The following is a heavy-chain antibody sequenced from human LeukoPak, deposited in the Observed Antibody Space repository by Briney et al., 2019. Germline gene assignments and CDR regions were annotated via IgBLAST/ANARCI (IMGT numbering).Heavy chain of an antibody. D-gene: IGHD2-21*01. CDR2: IIPIFGTA. J-gene: IGHJ6*04. CDR1: AGTFSSYA. V-gene: IGHV1-69*13. CDR3: ATDVVEAYYYYGMDV. Sequence: GASVKVSCKASAGTFSSYAISWVRQAPGQGLEWMGGIIPIFGTANYAQKFQGRVTITAEESTSTAYMELSSLRSEDTAVYYCATDVVEAYYYYGMDVWGKGTTVTVSS.